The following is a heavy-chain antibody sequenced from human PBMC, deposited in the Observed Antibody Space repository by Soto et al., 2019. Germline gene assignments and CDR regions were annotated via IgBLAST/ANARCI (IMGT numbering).Heavy chain of an antibody. CDR2: IKSRTNGGTT. CDR3: TTDDPINRS. V-gene: IGHV3-15*01. J-gene: IGHJ5*02. Sequence: EVQLVESGGGLIKPGGSLRLSCAASGFTFSNAWMSWVRQAPGKGLEWVGRIKSRTNGGTTDYAAPVKGRFTISRVDSKNTLYLQMNSLRPEDTAVYYSTTDDPINRSWGQGTLVTVSS. CDR1: GFTFSNAW.